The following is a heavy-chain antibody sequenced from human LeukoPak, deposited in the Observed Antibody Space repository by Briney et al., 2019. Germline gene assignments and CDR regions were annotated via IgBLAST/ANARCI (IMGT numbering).Heavy chain of an antibody. CDR3: ARAGGSSSWYDLGENYYYYYMDV. J-gene: IGHJ6*03. V-gene: IGHV1-46*01. CDR1: GGTFSSYA. CDR2: INPSGGST. D-gene: IGHD6-13*01. Sequence: ASVKVSCKASGGTFSSYAISWVRQAPGQGLEWMGIINPSGGSTSYAQKFQGRVTMTRDTSTSTVYMELSSLRSEDTAVYYCARAGGSSSWYDLGENYYYYYMDVWGKGTTVTISS.